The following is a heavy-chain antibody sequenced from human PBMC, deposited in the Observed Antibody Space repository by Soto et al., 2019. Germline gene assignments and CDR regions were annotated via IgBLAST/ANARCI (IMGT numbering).Heavy chain of an antibody. Sequence: WGSLRLSCAASGFTFSSYWISCVRQAPGKGLEWVANIKQDGSEKYYVDSVKGRFTISRDNAKNSLYLQMNSLRAEDTDVYYWARDELGYCSRTRCYSLKSAEYFQHWGQGTLVTVSS. D-gene: IGHD2-2*01. CDR3: ARDELGYCSRTRCYSLKSAEYFQH. CDR1: GFTFSSYW. V-gene: IGHV3-7*01. J-gene: IGHJ1*01. CDR2: IKQDGSEK.